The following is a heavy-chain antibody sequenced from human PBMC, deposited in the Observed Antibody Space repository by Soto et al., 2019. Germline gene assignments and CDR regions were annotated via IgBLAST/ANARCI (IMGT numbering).Heavy chain of an antibody. CDR1: VYTFSSYF. V-gene: IGHV1-18*01. J-gene: IGHJ4*02. Sequence: QVQLVQSGAEVKKPGASVKVSCKASVYTFSSYFISWVRQAPGQGLEWMGWISAYNGNTNYAQNLQGRVTMTTDTSTSTAYMELRRLRSDDKGVYSCARDLPPVDYWRQGTLVTVSS. CDR2: ISAYNGNT. CDR3: ARDLPPVDY.